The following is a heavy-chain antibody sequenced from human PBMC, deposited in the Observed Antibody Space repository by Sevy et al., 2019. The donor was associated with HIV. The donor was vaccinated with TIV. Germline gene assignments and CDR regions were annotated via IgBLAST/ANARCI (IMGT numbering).Heavy chain of an antibody. CDR2: ISYDGSNK. D-gene: IGHD3-10*01. V-gene: IGHV3-30*18. J-gene: IGHJ4*02. CDR1: GVTFSSYC. CDR3: AKDLAVRLWFGGREGSPFDS. Sequence: GGSLRLSCAASGVTFSSYCRHWVRQAPGKGLEWVAFISYDGSNKYYAYSVKGRFTISGNNSKNTLYLQMNSLRAEDTAVYYCAKDLAVRLWFGGREGSPFDSWGQGTLVTVSS.